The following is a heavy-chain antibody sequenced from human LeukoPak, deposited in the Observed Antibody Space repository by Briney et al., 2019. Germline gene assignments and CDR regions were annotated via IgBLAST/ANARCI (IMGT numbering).Heavy chain of an antibody. Sequence: PSQTLSLTCAVSGGSISSGGYSWSWIRQPPGKGLEWFGYIYHSGSTYYNPSLKSRVTISVDRSKNQFSLKLSSVTAADTAVYYCARAFHYYGSGSYYLGAFDIWGQGTMVTVSS. J-gene: IGHJ3*02. CDR3: ARAFHYYGSGSYYLGAFDI. D-gene: IGHD3-10*01. CDR2: IYHSGST. CDR1: GGSISSGGYS. V-gene: IGHV4-30-2*01.